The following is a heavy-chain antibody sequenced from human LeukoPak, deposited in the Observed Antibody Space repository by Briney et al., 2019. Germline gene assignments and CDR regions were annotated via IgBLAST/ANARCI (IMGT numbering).Heavy chain of an antibody. CDR3: ARDRRYSGYDSAFDI. D-gene: IGHD5-12*01. V-gene: IGHV1-2*02. Sequence: GASVKVSCKASGYTFTGYYMHWVRQAPGQGLEWMGWINPNSGGTNYAQKFQGRVTMTRDTSISTAYMELSRLRSDDTAVYYCARDRRYSGYDSAFDIWGQGTMVTVSS. J-gene: IGHJ3*02. CDR1: GYTFTGYY. CDR2: INPNSGGT.